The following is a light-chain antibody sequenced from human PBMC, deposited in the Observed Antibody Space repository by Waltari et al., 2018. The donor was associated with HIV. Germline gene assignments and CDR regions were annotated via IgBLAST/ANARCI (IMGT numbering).Light chain of an antibody. CDR2: EVT. Sequence: QSALTQPASVSGSPGQSITISRTGTTSDAGGYAYVSWYQQHPGKAPKLMIFEVTYRPSGVSHRFSGSKSGNTASLTISGLQAEDEADYYCTSYRSGSTLVVGGGTKVTVL. CDR3: TSYRSGSTLV. V-gene: IGLV2-14*01. CDR1: TSDAGGYAY. J-gene: IGLJ2*01.